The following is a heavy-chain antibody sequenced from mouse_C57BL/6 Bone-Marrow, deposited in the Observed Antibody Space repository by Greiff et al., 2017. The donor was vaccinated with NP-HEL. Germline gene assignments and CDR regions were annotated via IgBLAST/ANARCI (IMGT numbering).Heavy chain of an antibody. V-gene: IGHV5-2*01. CDR2: INSEGGST. CDR3: ASLYLYFDV. D-gene: IGHD5-5*01. J-gene: IGHJ1*03. Sequence: EVMLVESGGGLVQPGESLKLSCESNEYEFPSHDMSWVRKTPEKRLELVAAINSEGGSTYYPDTMERRFIISRDNTKKTLYQQKSSMRTEDTALYYCASLYLYFDVWGTGTTVTVSS. CDR1: EYEFPSHD.